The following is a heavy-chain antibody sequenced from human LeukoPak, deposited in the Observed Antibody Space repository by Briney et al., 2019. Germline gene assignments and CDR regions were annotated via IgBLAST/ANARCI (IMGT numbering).Heavy chain of an antibody. Sequence: SETLSLTCTVSGGSISSSSYYWGWIRQPPGKGLEWIGSIYYSGSTYYNPSLKSRVTISVDTSKNQFSLKLSSVTAADTAVYYCARETRCSPPCDYYYYMDVWGKGNTVTVSS. D-gene: IGHD2-2*01. V-gene: IGHV4-39*07. J-gene: IGHJ6*03. CDR3: ARETRCSPPCDYYYYMDV. CDR2: IYYSGST. CDR1: GGSISSSSYY.